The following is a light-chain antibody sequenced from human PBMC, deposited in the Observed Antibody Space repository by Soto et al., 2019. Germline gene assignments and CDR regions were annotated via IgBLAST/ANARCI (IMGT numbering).Light chain of an antibody. CDR1: QSISSW. J-gene: IGKJ1*01. Sequence: DIQMTQSPSTLSASVGDRVTITCRASQSISSWLAWYQQKPGKAPKLLIYKESSLESGVTSRFSGSGSGTEFTLTISSLQPDDFATYYCQQYNSYSWTFGQGTKVEIK. V-gene: IGKV1-5*03. CDR2: KES. CDR3: QQYNSYSWT.